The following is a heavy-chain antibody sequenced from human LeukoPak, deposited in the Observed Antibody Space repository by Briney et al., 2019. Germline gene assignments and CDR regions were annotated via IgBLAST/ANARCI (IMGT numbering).Heavy chain of an antibody. J-gene: IGHJ4*02. CDR3: ARDELAYCGGDCYSGYNFDY. D-gene: IGHD2-21*02. V-gene: IGHV1-46*01. CDR2: ISPSGGST. CDR1: GYTFTGYY. Sequence: GASVKVSCQASGYTFTGYYMHWVRQAPGQGPEWMGVISPSGGSTTYAQKFQGRVTLTRDMSTSTDYLELSSLRSEDTAVYYCARDELAYCGGDCYSGYNFDYWGQGTLVTVSS.